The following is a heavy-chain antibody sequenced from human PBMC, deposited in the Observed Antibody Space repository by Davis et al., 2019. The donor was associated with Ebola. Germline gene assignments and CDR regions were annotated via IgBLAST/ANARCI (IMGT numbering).Heavy chain of an antibody. CDR1: GFTFSNYW. CDR3: ARVSQWLVALGYFQH. CDR2: ISSSSSTI. D-gene: IGHD6-19*01. V-gene: IGHV3-48*01. Sequence: GGSLRLSCAASGFTFSNYWMHWVRQAPGKGLEWVSYISSSSSTIYYADSVKGRFTISRDNAKNSLTLQMNSLRVEDTAVYYCARVSQWLVALGYFQHWGQGTPVTVSS. J-gene: IGHJ1*01.